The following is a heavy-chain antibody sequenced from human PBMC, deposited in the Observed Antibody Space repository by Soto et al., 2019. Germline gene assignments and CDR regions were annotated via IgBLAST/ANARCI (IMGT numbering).Heavy chain of an antibody. CDR1: GFTW. D-gene: IGHD5-18*01. J-gene: IGHJ4*02. CDR3: ARNPGSRYGYFDY. CDR2: SKSDGSST. V-gene: IGHV3-74*01. Sequence: GGSLRLSCAASGFTWMHWVRQAPGKGLVWVSRSKSDGSSTNYADSVKGRFTISRDNAKNTLYLQMNSLRAEDTAVYYCARNPGSRYGYFDYWGQGAPVTVSS.